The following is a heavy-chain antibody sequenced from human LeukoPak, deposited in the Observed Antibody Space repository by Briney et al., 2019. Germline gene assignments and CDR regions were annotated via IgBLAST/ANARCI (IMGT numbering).Heavy chain of an antibody. V-gene: IGHV3-74*01. J-gene: IGHJ4*02. Sequence: GGSLRLAWAASGFTFSSYWMHWVRQAPGKGLVWVSRINSDGSSTSYADSVKGRFTISRDNAKNTLYLQMNSLRAEDTAVYYCARDLRGSYYDLWGQGTLVTVSS. CDR3: ARDLRGSYYDL. D-gene: IGHD1-26*01. CDR2: INSDGSST. CDR1: GFTFSSYW.